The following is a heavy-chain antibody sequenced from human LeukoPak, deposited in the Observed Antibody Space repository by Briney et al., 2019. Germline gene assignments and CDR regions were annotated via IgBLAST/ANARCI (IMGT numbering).Heavy chain of an antibody. D-gene: IGHD3-3*01. CDR2: ISSGSGYI. V-gene: IGHV3-21*01. CDR1: GFTFSTYS. Sequence: GGSLRLSCAASGFTFSTYSMNWVRQAPGKGLEWVSFISSGSGYIYYADSVKGRFTISRDNAENSLYLQMNSLRAEDTAVYFCARVPSGYTTNWYIDYWGQGTLVTVSS. CDR3: ARVPSGYTTNWYIDY. J-gene: IGHJ4*02.